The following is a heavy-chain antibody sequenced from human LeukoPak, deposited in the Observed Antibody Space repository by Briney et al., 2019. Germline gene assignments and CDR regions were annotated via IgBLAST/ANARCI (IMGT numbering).Heavy chain of an antibody. CDR2: IYYSGST. V-gene: IGHV4-59*01. Sequence: SETLSLTCTVSGGSISSYYWSWIRQTPGKGLEWIGYIYYSGSTNYNPSLKSRVTISVDTSKNQFSLKLSSVTAADTAVYYCAREGYCSGGSCHNWFDPWGQGTLVTVSS. J-gene: IGHJ5*02. CDR1: GGSISSYY. CDR3: AREGYCSGGSCHNWFDP. D-gene: IGHD2-15*01.